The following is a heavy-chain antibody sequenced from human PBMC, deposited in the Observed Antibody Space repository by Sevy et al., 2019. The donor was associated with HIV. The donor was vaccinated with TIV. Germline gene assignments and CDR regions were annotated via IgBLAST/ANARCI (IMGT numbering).Heavy chain of an antibody. D-gene: IGHD3-3*01. CDR2: ISSSSSTI. V-gene: IGHV3-48*02. CDR3: ARSGLRFLGWLPGAFYFDY. CDR1: GFTFSSYS. Sequence: GGSLRLSCAASGFTFSSYSMNWVRQAPGKGLEWVSYISSSSSTIYYADSVKGRFTISRDNAKNSLYLQMNSLRDEDTAVYYCARSGLRFLGWLPGAFYFDYWGQGTLVTVSS. J-gene: IGHJ4*02.